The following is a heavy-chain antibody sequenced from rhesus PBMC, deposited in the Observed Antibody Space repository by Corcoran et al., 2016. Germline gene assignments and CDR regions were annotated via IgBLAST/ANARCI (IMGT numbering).Heavy chain of an antibody. J-gene: IGHJ4*01. CDR2: IYGSGSST. Sequence: QLQLQESGPGLVKPSETLSVTCAVSGGSISSSYWSWIRQAPGQGLEWIGYIYGSGSSTNYNPSRKRRVTMSVDTSKNQLSLKLSSVTTADTAVYYCASSYYSGSYYFYWGQGVLVTVSS. D-gene: IGHD3-16*01. CDR3: ASSYYSGSYYFY. CDR1: GGSISSSY. V-gene: IGHV4-169*01.